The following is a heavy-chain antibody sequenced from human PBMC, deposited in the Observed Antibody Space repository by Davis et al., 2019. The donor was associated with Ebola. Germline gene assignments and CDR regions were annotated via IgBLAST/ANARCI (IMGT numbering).Heavy chain of an antibody. V-gene: IGHV5-51*01. D-gene: IGHD6-13*01. J-gene: IGHJ4*02. CDR3: ARGGYSSSWYSLYFDY. Sequence: GGSLRLSCKASGYSFTSYWTGWVRQLPGKGLEWMGIIYPGDSDTRYSPSFQGQVTIPADKSISTAYLQWSSLKASDTAMYYCARGGYSSSWYSLYFDYWGQGTLVTVSS. CDR1: GYSFTSYW. CDR2: IYPGDSDT.